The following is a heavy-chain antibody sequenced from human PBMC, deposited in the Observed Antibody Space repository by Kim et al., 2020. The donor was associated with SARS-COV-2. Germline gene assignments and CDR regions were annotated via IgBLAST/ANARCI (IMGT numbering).Heavy chain of an antibody. CDR1: GIDFDNYA. D-gene: IGHD4-17*01. V-gene: IGHV3-43*02. CDR3: AKAPGYGDFPEY. CDR2: ISGDGDVT. J-gene: IGHJ4*02. Sequence: GGSLRLSCAVSGIDFDNYALLWVRQFPGRGLEWVSLISGDGDVTYYADSVKGRFTISRDSNKRSVYLQMNSLKTEDTAFYYCAKAPGYGDFPEYWGEGTLVTVSS.